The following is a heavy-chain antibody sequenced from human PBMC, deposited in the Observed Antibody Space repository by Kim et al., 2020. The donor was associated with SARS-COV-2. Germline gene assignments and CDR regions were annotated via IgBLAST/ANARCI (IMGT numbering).Heavy chain of an antibody. CDR2: ISSNGGST. CDR1: GFTFSSYA. V-gene: IGHV3-64D*06. Sequence: GGSLRLSCSASGFTFSSYAMHRVRQAPGKGLEYVSAISSNGGSTYYADSVKGRFTISRDNSKNTLYLQMSSLRAEDTAVYYCVKDLIYDFWSGSDAFDIWGQGTMVTVSS. CDR3: VKDLIYDFWSGSDAFDI. D-gene: IGHD3-3*01. J-gene: IGHJ3*02.